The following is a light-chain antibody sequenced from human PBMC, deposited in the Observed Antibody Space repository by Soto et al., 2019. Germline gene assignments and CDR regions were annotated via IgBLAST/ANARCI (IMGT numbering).Light chain of an antibody. V-gene: IGLV1-40*01. Sequence: QSVLTQPPSVSGAPGQRVTISCIESSSNIGAGYDVHWYQQLPGTAPKLLIYGNSNRPSGVPDRFSGSKSGTSASLAITGLQAQDEADYDCQSSDSTLSGSGFGGGTKLTVL. CDR2: GNS. CDR3: QSSDSTLSGSG. CDR1: SSNIGAGYD. J-gene: IGLJ3*02.